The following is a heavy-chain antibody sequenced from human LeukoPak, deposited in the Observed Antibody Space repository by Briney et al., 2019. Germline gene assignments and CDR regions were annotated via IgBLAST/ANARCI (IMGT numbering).Heavy chain of an antibody. Sequence: PSETLSLTCAVYGGSFSGYYWSWIRQSPGKELEWIGEINHSGRTNYNPSLKSRVTISVDTSKNQLSLKLSSVTAADTAVHYCARGRAAANITWFDPWGQGTLVTVSS. D-gene: IGHD6-13*01. V-gene: IGHV4-34*01. CDR3: ARGRAAANITWFDP. CDR2: INHSGRT. J-gene: IGHJ5*02. CDR1: GGSFSGYY.